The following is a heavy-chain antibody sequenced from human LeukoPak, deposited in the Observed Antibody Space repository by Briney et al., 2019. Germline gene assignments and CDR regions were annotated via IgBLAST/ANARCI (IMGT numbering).Heavy chain of an antibody. CDR1: GGSISSTNW. CDR2: IYHSGST. D-gene: IGHD3-10*01. J-gene: IGHJ3*02. CDR3: ARDLGYYGSGSYYYGAFDI. Sequence: NSSGTLSLTCAVSGGSISSTNWWSWVRQPPGKGLECIGEIYHSGSTNYNPSLKGRVTISVDKSKNQFSLKLSSVTAADTAVYYCARDLGYYGSGSYYYGAFDIWGQGTMVTVSS. V-gene: IGHV4-4*02.